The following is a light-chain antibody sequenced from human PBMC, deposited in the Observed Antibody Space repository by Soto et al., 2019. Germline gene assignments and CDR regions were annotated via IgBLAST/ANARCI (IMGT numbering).Light chain of an antibody. V-gene: IGKV1-6*01. J-gene: IGKJ1*01. CDR3: LQDETYHWT. CDR2: GAS. Sequence: AIQMTQSSSSLSASVGYRVTITCRASQDVRNFLSWYQQKPGRAPKLLIYGASSLQSGVPSRFSGSGSGTDFTLTISSLQPEDFATYYCLQDETYHWTFGQGTKVDIK. CDR1: QDVRNF.